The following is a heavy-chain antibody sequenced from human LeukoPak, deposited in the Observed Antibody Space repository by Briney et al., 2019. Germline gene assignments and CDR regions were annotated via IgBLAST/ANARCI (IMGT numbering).Heavy chain of an antibody. D-gene: IGHD4-11*01. J-gene: IGHJ4*02. Sequence: PSETLSLTCAVYGGSFSGYYWSWIRQPPGKGLEWIGEINHSGSTNYNPSLKSRVTISVDTSKNQLSLKLSSVTAADTAVYYCARGGPYSNYPIDYWGQGTLVTVSS. V-gene: IGHV4-34*01. CDR3: ARGGPYSNYPIDY. CDR1: GGSFSGYY. CDR2: INHSGST.